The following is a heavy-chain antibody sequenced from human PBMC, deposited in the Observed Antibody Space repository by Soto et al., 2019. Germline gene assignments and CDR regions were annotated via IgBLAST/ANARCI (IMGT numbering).Heavy chain of an antibody. V-gene: IGHV3-15*02. CDR1: GFTFNNAR. CDR3: TINAAAKVGTLSY. D-gene: IGHD1-26*01. J-gene: IGHJ4*02. Sequence: EVQLVESGGALVEPGGSLRLSCAASGFTFNNARMSWVRQAPGKGLDWVGRIDGGKTDFAAPVEGRFTFSRDDSRNTRFLQMNSLTTEDTGVYYCTINAAAKVGTLSYWGQGNLVTVSS. CDR2: IDGGKT.